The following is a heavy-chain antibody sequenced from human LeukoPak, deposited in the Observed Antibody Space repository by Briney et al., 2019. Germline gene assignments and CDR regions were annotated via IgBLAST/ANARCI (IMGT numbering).Heavy chain of an antibody. CDR3: ARTYYDSSGYRQDAFDI. CDR1: GGSISSYY. D-gene: IGHD3-22*01. V-gene: IGHV4-59*06. CDR2: IYYSGST. J-gene: IGHJ3*02. Sequence: SETLSLTCTVSGGSISSYYWSWIRQHPGKGLEWIGYIYYSGSTYYNPSLKSRVTISVDTSKNQFSLKLSSVTAADTAVYYCARTYYDSSGYRQDAFDIWGQGTMVTVSS.